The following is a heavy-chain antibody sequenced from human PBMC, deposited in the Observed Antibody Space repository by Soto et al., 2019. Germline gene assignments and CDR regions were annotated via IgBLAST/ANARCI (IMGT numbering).Heavy chain of an antibody. J-gene: IGHJ4*02. Sequence: EVQLLESGGGLVQPGGSLRLSCAASGFTFSNYAMSWVRQSPGKGLEWVSGISGSGGGTYYADSVKGRFTISRDNSKNTLYLQMNSLRVDDTAIYYCAKDRAGDEWSMGYWGQGTLVTVSS. CDR1: GFTFSNYA. D-gene: IGHD3-3*01. V-gene: IGHV3-23*01. CDR2: ISGSGGGT. CDR3: AKDRAGDEWSMGY.